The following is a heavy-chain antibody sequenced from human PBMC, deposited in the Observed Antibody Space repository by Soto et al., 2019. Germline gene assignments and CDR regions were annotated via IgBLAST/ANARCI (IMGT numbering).Heavy chain of an antibody. D-gene: IGHD3-3*02. CDR2: IFYLGSS. Sequence: SETLSLTCTVSGDSIIGSDFYWGWVRQPPGKGLECIGSIFYLGSSYYNPSLKSRVTMSVDTSKNQFSLGLRSVTAAGTALYFCARHSLALRKNNWFDPWGQGIMVTVSS. CDR1: GDSIIGSDFY. V-gene: IGHV4-39*01. CDR3: ARHSLALRKNNWFDP. J-gene: IGHJ5*02.